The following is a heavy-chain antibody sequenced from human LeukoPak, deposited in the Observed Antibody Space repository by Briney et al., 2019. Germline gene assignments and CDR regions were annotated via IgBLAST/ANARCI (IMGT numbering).Heavy chain of an antibody. CDR2: INHSGST. CDR3: ARGSGSSTSWRAYGMDV. D-gene: IGHD2-2*01. Sequence: SGGSLRLSCAASGFTFSDYYMSWIRQAPGKGLEWIGEINHSGSTNYNPSLKSRVTISVDTSKNQFSLKLSSVTAADTAVYYCARGSGSSTSWRAYGMDVWGQGTTVTVSS. V-gene: IGHV4-34*01. J-gene: IGHJ6*02. CDR1: GFTFSDYY.